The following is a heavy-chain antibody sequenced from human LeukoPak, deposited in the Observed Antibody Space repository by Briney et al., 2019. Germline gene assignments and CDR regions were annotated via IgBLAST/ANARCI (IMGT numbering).Heavy chain of an antibody. V-gene: IGHV4-39*01. D-gene: IGHD1-26*01. CDR3: ARVLLSGSYSFNY. Sequence: PSETLSLTCTVSGGSISSSSYYWGWIRQPPGKGLEWIGSIYYSGSTYYNPSLKSQVTISVDTSKNQFSLKLSSVTAADTAVYYCARVLLSGSYSFNYWGQGTLVTVSS. J-gene: IGHJ4*02. CDR1: GGSISSSSYY. CDR2: IYYSGST.